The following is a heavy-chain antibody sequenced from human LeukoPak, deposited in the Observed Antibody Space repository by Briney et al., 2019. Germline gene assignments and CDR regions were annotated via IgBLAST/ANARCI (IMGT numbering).Heavy chain of an antibody. D-gene: IGHD3-22*01. CDR1: GFTFSSYG. J-gene: IGHJ6*02. Sequence: PGGSLRLSCAASGFTFSSYGMHWVRQAPGKGLEWVAVISYDGSNKYYADSVKGRFTISRDNSKNMLYLEMNSLGADDTAVYYCARPNYYDGSAFYYYFYGMDVWGPGTTVTVSS. CDR2: ISYDGSNK. V-gene: IGHV3-30*19. CDR3: ARPNYYDGSAFYYYFYGMDV.